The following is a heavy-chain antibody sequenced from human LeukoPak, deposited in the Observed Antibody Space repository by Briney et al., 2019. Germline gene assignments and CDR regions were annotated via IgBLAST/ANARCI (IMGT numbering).Heavy chain of an antibody. J-gene: IGHJ4*02. V-gene: IGHV4-39*01. CDR3: ASQLVGGGDFDY. Sequence: PSETLSLTCTVSGGSISSSIYYWGWIRQPPGKGLEWIGSIYYSGSTYYNPSLKSRVTISVDTSKNQFSLKLSSVTAADTAVYYCASQLVGGGDFDYWGQGTLVTVSS. D-gene: IGHD2-21*01. CDR1: GGSISSSIYY. CDR2: IYYSGST.